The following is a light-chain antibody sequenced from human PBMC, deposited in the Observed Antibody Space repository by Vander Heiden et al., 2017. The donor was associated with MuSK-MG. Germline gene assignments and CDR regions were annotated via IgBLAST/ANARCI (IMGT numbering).Light chain of an antibody. V-gene: IGKV1-39*01. CDR2: GAS. CDR3: QQSDSTPWT. Sequence: QMTQSPSSLSASVGDRVTITCRASRSISTYLNWYQQKAGKAPTLLIYGASNLQSGVPSRFSGSNSRTDFTLTITRLQRGDSPTYYCQQSDSTPWTFGQGTKVEIK. CDR1: RSISTY. J-gene: IGKJ1*01.